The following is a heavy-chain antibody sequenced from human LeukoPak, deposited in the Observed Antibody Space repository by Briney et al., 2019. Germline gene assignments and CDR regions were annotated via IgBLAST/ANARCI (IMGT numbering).Heavy chain of an antibody. J-gene: IGHJ4*02. D-gene: IGHD6-19*01. CDR1: GFTFTTYS. Sequence: PGGSLRLSCAASGFTFTTYSMSWVRQPPGKGLEWVSAVSGSGDDTFYADSVKGRFTISRDNSKNTLYLQMNSLRAEDTAVYYCAKDQIAVAGRAFDYWGQGTLVTVSS. V-gene: IGHV3-23*01. CDR3: AKDQIAVAGRAFDY. CDR2: VSGSGDDT.